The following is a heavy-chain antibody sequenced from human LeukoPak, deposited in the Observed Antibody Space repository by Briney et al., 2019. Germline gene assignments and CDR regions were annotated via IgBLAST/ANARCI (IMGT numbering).Heavy chain of an antibody. V-gene: IGHV3-30*04. D-gene: IGHD3-10*01. CDR1: GFTFGSYA. J-gene: IGHJ3*02. CDR2: ISYDGSNK. Sequence: GRSLRLSCAASGFTFGSYAMHWVRQAPGKGLEWVAVISYDGSNKYYADSVKGRFTISRDNSKNTLYLQMNSLRAEDTAVYYCARAGLLWFGELFSAFDIWGQGTMVTVSS. CDR3: ARAGLLWFGELFSAFDI.